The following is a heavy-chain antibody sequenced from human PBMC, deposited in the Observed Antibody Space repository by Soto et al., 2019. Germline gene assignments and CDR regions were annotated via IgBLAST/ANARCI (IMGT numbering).Heavy chain of an antibody. V-gene: IGHV4-4*02. CDR3: VKNRGGLQACMGRWFDP. Sequence: KHSETMALTSAASRDTISSYDESSSVRQPPPKGLEWIGEVYHSGSTHSNPSLKSRVTIAVDKSKNQFSLRLSSGTAADTAVYYCVKNRGGLQACMGRWFDPWGPRTLVTVSS. J-gene: IGHJ5*02. CDR2: VYHSGST. CDR1: RDTISSYDE. D-gene: IGHD2-8*01.